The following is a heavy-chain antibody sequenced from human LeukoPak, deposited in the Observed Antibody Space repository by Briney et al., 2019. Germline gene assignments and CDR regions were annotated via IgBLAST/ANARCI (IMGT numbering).Heavy chain of an antibody. D-gene: IGHD2-2*01. CDR3: ARGRAAASWGVWYYYYYMDV. CDR2: INHSGST. CDR1: GGSFLRYY. V-gene: IGHV4-34*01. Sequence: SETLSLTCPVYGGSFLRYYWSWIRPPPGKGLDWIGEINHSGSTNYNPPLHSRVTISVDTSKNQFSLKLSSVTAADTAVYYCARGRAAASWGVWYYYYYMDVWGKGSTVTVSS. J-gene: IGHJ6*03.